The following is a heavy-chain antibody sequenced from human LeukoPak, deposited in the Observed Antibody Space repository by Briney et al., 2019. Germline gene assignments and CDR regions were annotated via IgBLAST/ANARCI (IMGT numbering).Heavy chain of an antibody. D-gene: IGHD6-13*01. CDR3: AGYCSSWYSQFDY. Sequence: SETLSLTCTVSGGPISSYYWSWLRQPPGKGLEWFGYIYYSGSTNYNPSLKSRVTISVDTSKNQFSLTLSSVTAADTAVYYCAGYCSSWYSQFDYWGQGTLVTVSS. CDR2: IYYSGST. CDR1: GGPISSYY. V-gene: IGHV4-59*01. J-gene: IGHJ4*02.